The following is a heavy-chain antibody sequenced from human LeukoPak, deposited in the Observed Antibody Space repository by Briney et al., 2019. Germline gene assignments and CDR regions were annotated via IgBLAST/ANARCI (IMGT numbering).Heavy chain of an antibody. Sequence: SVKVSCKASGGTFSSYAISWVRQAPGQGLEWMGGIIPIFGTANYAQKFQGRVTITADESTSTAYMELSSLGSEDSAVYYCARARLQYSSGLTSWFDPWGQGTLVTVSS. CDR2: IIPIFGTA. J-gene: IGHJ5*02. CDR3: ARARLQYSSGLTSWFDP. CDR1: GGTFSSYA. D-gene: IGHD4-11*01. V-gene: IGHV1-69*13.